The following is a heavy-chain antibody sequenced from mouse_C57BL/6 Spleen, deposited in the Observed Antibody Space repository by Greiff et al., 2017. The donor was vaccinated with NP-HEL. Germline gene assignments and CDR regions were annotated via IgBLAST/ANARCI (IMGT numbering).Heavy chain of an antibody. J-gene: IGHJ3*01. CDR3: ARDYYGSSPFAY. CDR1: GYTFTSSW. V-gene: IGHV1-72*01. D-gene: IGHD1-1*01. CDR2: IAPNSGGT. Sequence: QVQLQQPGAELVKPGASVKLSCKASGYTFTSSWMHWVKQRPGRGLEWIGRIAPNSGGTKYNEKFKSKATLTVDKPSSTAYMQLSSLTSEDSAVYYCARDYYGSSPFAYWGQGTLVTVSA.